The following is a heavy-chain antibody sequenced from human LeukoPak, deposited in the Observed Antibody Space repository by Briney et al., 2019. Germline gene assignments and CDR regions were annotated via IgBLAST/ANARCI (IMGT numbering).Heavy chain of an antibody. Sequence: SETLSPTCAVYGGSFSGYYWSWIRQPPGKGLEWIGEINHSGSTNYNPSLKSRVTISVDTSKNQFSLKLSSVTAADTAVYYCARGPLWFGELLYSWGQGTLVTVSS. CDR3: ARGPLWFGELLYS. J-gene: IGHJ5*02. CDR2: INHSGST. V-gene: IGHV4-34*01. D-gene: IGHD3-10*01. CDR1: GGSFSGYY.